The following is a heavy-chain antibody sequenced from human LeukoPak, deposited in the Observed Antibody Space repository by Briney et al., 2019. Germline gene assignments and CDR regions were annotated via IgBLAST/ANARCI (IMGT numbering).Heavy chain of an antibody. J-gene: IGHJ6*04. V-gene: IGHV4-38-2*02. CDR3: ARSYDSSGYYLYYYYGMDV. Sequence: SESLSLTCTVSGYSISSGYYWGWIRQPPGKGLEWIGSIYHSGSTYYNPSLKSPVTISVDTSKNQFSLKLSSVTAADTAVYYCARSYDSSGYYLYYYYGMDVWGKGTTVTVSS. CDR2: IYHSGST. D-gene: IGHD3-22*01. CDR1: GYSISSGYY.